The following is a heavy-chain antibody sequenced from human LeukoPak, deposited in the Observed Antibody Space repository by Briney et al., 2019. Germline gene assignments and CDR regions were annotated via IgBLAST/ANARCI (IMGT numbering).Heavy chain of an antibody. CDR3: ARDIVVVPAAAFDY. Sequence: GGSLRLSCATSGFTFSNYAMSWVRQAPGKGLEWVSAISTSGGSTYYADSVKGRFTISRDNAKNSLYLQMNSLRAEDTAVYYCARDIVVVPAAAFDYWGQGTLVTVSS. V-gene: IGHV3-23*01. D-gene: IGHD2-2*01. CDR2: ISTSGGST. J-gene: IGHJ4*02. CDR1: GFTFSNYA.